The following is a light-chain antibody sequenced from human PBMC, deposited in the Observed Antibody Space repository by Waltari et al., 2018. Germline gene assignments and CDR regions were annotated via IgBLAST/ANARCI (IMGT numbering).Light chain of an antibody. CDR2: EVT. V-gene: IGLV2-23*02. CDR3: CSYSGDLSFGVV. CDR1: SHDVGNYDL. Sequence: QSALTQPASVSGSPGQSITISCTGTSHDVGNYDLVSWYQQHQGKAPKLIIYEVTKRPSGFSNRCSGSKSGNTASLTITGLHTEDEGDYYCCSYSGDLSFGVVFGGGTKLTVL. J-gene: IGLJ2*01.